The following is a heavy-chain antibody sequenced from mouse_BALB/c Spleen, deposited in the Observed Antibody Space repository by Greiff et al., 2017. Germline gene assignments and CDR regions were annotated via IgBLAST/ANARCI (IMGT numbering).Heavy chain of an antibody. CDR2: IDPENGNT. D-gene: IGHD1-1*01. CDR3: ARGSSPYAMDY. CDR1: GFNIKDYY. Sequence: VQLKESGAELVRPGALVKLSCKASGFNIKDYYMHWVKQRPEQGLEWIGWIDPENGNTIYDPKFQGKASITADTSSNTAYLQLSSLTSEDTAVYYCARGSSPYAMDYWGQGTSVTVSS. V-gene: IGHV14-1*02. J-gene: IGHJ4*01.